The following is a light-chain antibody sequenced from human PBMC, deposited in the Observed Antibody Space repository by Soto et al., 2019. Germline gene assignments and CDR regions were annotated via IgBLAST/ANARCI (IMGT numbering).Light chain of an antibody. CDR1: QSISIW. J-gene: IGKJ1*01. CDR2: DAS. CDR3: QQYDSYWT. V-gene: IGKV1-5*01. Sequence: DIQMTQSPSTLSASVGDRVTITCRASQSISIWLAWYQRKPGKAPRVLIYDASSLESGVPSRFSGSGSGTEFTLTISSLQPDDFSTYYCQQYDSYWTFGQGTKVEIK.